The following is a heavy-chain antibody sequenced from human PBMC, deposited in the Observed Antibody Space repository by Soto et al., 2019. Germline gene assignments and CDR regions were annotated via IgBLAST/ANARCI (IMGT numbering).Heavy chain of an antibody. D-gene: IGHD6-19*01. CDR3: ASLVAYSSGWYVDY. CDR2: IIPILGIA. V-gene: IGHV1-69*02. Sequence: QVQLVQSGAEVKKPGSLVKVSCKASGGTFSSYTISWVRQAPGQGLEWMGRIIPILGIANYAQKFQGRVTITADKSTSTAYMELSSLRSEDTAVYYCASLVAYSSGWYVDYWGQGTLVTVSS. CDR1: GGTFSSYT. J-gene: IGHJ4*02.